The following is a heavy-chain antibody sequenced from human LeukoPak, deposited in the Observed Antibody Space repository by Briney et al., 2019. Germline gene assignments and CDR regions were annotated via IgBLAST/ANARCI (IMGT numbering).Heavy chain of an antibody. V-gene: IGHV4-31*03. CDR1: GGSISSGGYY. J-gene: IGHJ4*02. CDR2: IYYSGST. CDR3: ARSEYSSSSGGLPYYFDY. D-gene: IGHD6-6*01. Sequence: PSETLSLTCTVSGGSISSGGYYWSWIRQHPGKGLEWIGYIYYSGSTYYNPSLKSRVTMSVDTSQNQFSLKLTSVTAADSAVYYCARSEYSSSSGGLPYYFDYWGQGTLVTVSS.